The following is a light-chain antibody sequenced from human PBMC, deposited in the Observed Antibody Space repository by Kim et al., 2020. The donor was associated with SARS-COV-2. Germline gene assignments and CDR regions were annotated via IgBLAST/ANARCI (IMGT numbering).Light chain of an antibody. CDR1: NSDVGSYNL. V-gene: IGLV2-23*02. CDR2: EVN. J-gene: IGLJ3*02. CDR3: SSYAGYGLGV. Sequence: QSALTQPASVSGSPGQSVTISCTGTNSDVGSYNLVSWFQQHPGKAPKLINYEVNKRPSGVSDRFSGSKSGSTASLTISGLQAEDEADYYCSSYAGYGLGVFGGGTKLTVL.